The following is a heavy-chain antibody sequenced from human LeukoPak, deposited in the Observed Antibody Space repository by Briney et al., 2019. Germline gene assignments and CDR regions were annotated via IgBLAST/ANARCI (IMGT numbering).Heavy chain of an antibody. CDR2: IYYSGST. V-gene: IGHV4-39*01. D-gene: IGHD1-26*01. CDR3: ARHSGPKVQEYSGSLDAFDI. J-gene: IGHJ3*02. Sequence: KASETLSLTCTVSGGSISSSSYYWGWIRQPPGKGLEWIGSIYYSGSTYYNSYLKSRVTISVNTSKNQFTLKLSSVTAADTAVYYCARHSGPKVQEYSGSLDAFDIWGQGTMVTVSS. CDR1: GGSISSSSYY.